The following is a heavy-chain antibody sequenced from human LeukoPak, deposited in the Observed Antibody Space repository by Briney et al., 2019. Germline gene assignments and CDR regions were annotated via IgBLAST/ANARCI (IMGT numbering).Heavy chain of an antibody. J-gene: IGHJ5*02. CDR2: INHSGST. CDR1: GGSFSGYY. D-gene: IGHD2-2*01. Sequence: SETLSLTCAVYGGSFSGYYWSWIRQPPGKGLEWIGNINHSGSTNYNPSLKSRVTISVDTSKNQFSLKLSSVTAADTAVYYCARGLYCSSTSCDYHWFDPWGQGTLVTVSS. V-gene: IGHV4-34*01. CDR3: ARGLYCSSTSCDYHWFDP.